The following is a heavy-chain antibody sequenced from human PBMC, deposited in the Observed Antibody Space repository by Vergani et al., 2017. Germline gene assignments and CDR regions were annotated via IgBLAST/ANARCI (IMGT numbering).Heavy chain of an antibody. J-gene: IGHJ6*02. D-gene: IGHD3-10*01. V-gene: IGHV4-39*07. CDR2: IYYSGST. Sequence: QLQLQESGPGLVKPSETLSLTCTVSGGSISSSSYYWGWIRQPPGKGLEWIGSIYYSGSTYYNPSLKSRVTISVDTSKNQFSLKLSSVTAADTAVYYCARDRLTYYYGSGSSTGGMDVWGQGTTVTVSS. CDR3: ARDRLTYYYGSGSSTGGMDV. CDR1: GGSISSSSYY.